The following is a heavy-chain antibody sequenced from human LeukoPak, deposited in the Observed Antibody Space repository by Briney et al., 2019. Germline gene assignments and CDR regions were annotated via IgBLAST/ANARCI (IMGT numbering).Heavy chain of an antibody. CDR2: INPNYGGT. J-gene: IGHJ5*02. CDR1: GYTFTAHD. D-gene: IGHD3-10*01. CDR3: ARDSIGENGDNWFDP. V-gene: IGHV1-2*02. Sequence: ASVKVSCKASGYTFTAHDMHWVRQAPGQGREWMGWINPNYGGTNYAQKFQGRVTMTRDTSISTAYLELSRLRSDDTAVYYCARDSIGENGDNWFDPWGQGTLVTVSS.